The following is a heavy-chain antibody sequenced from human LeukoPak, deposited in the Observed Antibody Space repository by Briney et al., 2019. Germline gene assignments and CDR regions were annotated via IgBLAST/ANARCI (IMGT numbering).Heavy chain of an antibody. V-gene: IGHV3-74*01. CDR3: ARGYSRAAFDI. Sequence: PGGSLRLPCTASGFAFDNYWMHWVRQGPGKELVWVSRINGHGTTTGYADSVKGRFTISRDNSKNTLYLQMNSLRAEDTAVYYCARGYSRAAFDIWGQGTVVAVSS. J-gene: IGHJ3*02. D-gene: IGHD2-15*01. CDR1: GFAFDNYW. CDR2: INGHGTTT.